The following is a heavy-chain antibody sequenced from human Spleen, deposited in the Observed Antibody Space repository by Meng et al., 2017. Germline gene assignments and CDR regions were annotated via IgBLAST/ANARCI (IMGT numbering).Heavy chain of an antibody. CDR1: GDSVNTANYY. Sequence: GSLRLSCTVSGDSVNTANYYWTWIRQPPGKGLEWIGYIYYTGSTNYDPFLKSRVTISLDTSKNQFSLKLTSVTAADTAVYYCARGLDSLPYDYWGQGTLVTVSS. CDR3: ARGLDSLPYDY. J-gene: IGHJ4*02. D-gene: IGHD1-1*01. V-gene: IGHV4-61*01. CDR2: IYYTGST.